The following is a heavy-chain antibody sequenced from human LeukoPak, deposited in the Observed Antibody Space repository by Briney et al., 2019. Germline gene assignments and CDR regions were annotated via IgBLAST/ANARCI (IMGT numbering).Heavy chain of an antibody. J-gene: IGHJ4*02. D-gene: IGHD1-26*01. CDR2: INSDGTIT. V-gene: IGHV3-74*01. CDR3: TGEKIGNLYLDS. Sequence: GGSLRLSCAASGFTFSSYGMHWVRQAPGKGLLWVSRINSDGTITTYADSVKGRFTISRDNAKNTLYLQMSSLRVEDTAVYYCTGEKIGNLYLDSWGQGTLVTVSS. CDR1: GFTFSSYG.